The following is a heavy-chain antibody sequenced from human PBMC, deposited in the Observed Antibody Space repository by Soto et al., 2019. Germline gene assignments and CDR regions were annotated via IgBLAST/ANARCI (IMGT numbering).Heavy chain of an antibody. CDR3: ARDSLNYDILTGYYTHYYYYGMDV. D-gene: IGHD3-9*01. Sequence: GGSLRFSCAASGFTFSSYSMNWVRQAPGKGLEWVSYISSSSSTIYYADSVKGRFTISRDNAKNSLYLQMNSLRDEDTAVYYCARDSLNYDILTGYYTHYYYYGMDVWGQGTTVTVSS. J-gene: IGHJ6*02. V-gene: IGHV3-48*02. CDR1: GFTFSSYS. CDR2: ISSSSSTI.